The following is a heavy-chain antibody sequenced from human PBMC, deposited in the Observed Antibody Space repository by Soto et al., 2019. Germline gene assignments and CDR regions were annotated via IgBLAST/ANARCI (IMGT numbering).Heavy chain of an antibody. Sequence: SETLSLTCTVSGGSISSYYWSWIRQPPGKGLEWIGYIYYSGSTNYNPSLKSRVTISVDTSKNQFSLKLSSVTAADTAVYYCARVKGSGWHFDYWGHGTLVPVSS. CDR1: GGSISSYY. D-gene: IGHD6-19*01. J-gene: IGHJ4*01. CDR2: IYYSGST. CDR3: ARVKGSGWHFDY. V-gene: IGHV4-59*01.